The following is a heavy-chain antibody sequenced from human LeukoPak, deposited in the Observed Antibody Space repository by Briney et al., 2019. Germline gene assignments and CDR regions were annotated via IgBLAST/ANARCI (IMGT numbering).Heavy chain of an antibody. D-gene: IGHD4-17*01. CDR3: AKDLYGDYGGGDFDY. J-gene: IGHJ4*02. Sequence: GGSLRLSCAASGFTFSSYGMHWVRQAPGKGLEWVSVISYDGSNKYYADSVKGRFTISRDNSKNTLYLQMNSLRAEDTAVYYRAKDLYGDYGGGDFDYWGQGTLVTVSS. CDR1: GFTFSSYG. CDR2: ISYDGSNK. V-gene: IGHV3-30*18.